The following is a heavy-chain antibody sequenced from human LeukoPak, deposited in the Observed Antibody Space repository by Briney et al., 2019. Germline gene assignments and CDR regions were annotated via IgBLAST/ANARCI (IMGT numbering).Heavy chain of an antibody. V-gene: IGHV1-46*01. J-gene: IGHJ6*03. CDR1: GYTFTSYY. CDR3: GRAGARGSGSYYNVKYYYYMDV. CDR2: IKPSGGST. Sequence: ASVKVSCKASGYTFTSYYMHWVRQAPRQGLEWMGIIKPSGGSTSYAQKFQGRVTMTRDMYTSTVYMELSSLRSEDPALYYCGRAGARGSGSYYNVKYYYYMDVWGKGTTVTVSS. D-gene: IGHD3-10*01.